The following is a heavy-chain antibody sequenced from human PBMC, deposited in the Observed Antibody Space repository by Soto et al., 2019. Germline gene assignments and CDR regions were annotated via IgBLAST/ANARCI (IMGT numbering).Heavy chain of an antibody. D-gene: IGHD3-3*01. Sequence: ASVKVSCKASGYTFTSYGISWVRQAPGQGLEWMGWISAYNGNTNYAQKLQGRVTTTTDTSTSTAYMELRSLRSDDTAVYYCARWYYDFWSGYLGSDAFDIWGQGTMVTVSS. CDR2: ISAYNGNT. CDR3: ARWYYDFWSGYLGSDAFDI. J-gene: IGHJ3*02. V-gene: IGHV1-18*01. CDR1: GYTFTSYG.